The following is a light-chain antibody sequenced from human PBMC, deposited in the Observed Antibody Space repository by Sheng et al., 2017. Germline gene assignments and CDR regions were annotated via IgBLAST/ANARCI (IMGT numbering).Light chain of an antibody. CDR2: EDN. CDR1: SSDFGTYNL. CDR3: CSYAGSDILV. V-gene: IGLV2-23*01. J-gene: IGLJ2*01. Sequence: QSALTQPASVSGAPGQSITISCTGTSSDFGTYNLVSWYQQHPGKAPKLMIYEDNKRPSGISNRFSGSKSGNTASLTISGLQAEDEADYYCCSYAGSDILVFGGGTKLTVL.